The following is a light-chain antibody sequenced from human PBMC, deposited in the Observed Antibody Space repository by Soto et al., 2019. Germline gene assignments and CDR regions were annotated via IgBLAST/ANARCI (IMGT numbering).Light chain of an antibody. CDR3: QQSYSTPRM. CDR2: AAS. J-gene: IGKJ2*01. Sequence: DIQMTQSPSSLSASVGDRVTITCRASQSISSYLNWYQQKPGKAPTLRIYAASSLQSGVPSRFSGRGSGTAVTLTISSLQPEDFATYYCQQSYSTPRMFGQGTKLEIK. CDR1: QSISSY. V-gene: IGKV1-39*01.